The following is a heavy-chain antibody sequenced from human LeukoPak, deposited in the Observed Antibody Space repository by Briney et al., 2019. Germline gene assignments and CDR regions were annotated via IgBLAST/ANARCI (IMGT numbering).Heavy chain of an antibody. CDR1: GYTFTSYG. CDR3: ARDYDSSGYYYPTFDY. D-gene: IGHD3-22*01. CDR2: ISVYNGNT. Sequence: GASVKVSCKASGYTFTSYGISWVRQAPGQGLEWMGWISVYNGNTNYAQKLQGRVTMTTDTSTSTAYMELRSLRSDDTAVYYCARDYDSSGYYYPTFDYWGQGTLVTVSS. J-gene: IGHJ4*02. V-gene: IGHV1-18*01.